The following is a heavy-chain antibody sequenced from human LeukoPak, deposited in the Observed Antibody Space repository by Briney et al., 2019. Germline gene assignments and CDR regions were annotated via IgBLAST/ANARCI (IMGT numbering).Heavy chain of an antibody. CDR2: IYYSGST. CDR3: ARGLSGDYSTG. CDR1: GGSISSGDYY. V-gene: IGHV4-30-4*08. Sequence: PSETLSLTCTVSGGSISSGDYYWSWIRQPPGKGLEWIGYIYYSGSTYYNPPLKSRVTISVDTSKNQFSLKLSSVTAADTAVYYCARGLSGDYSTGWGQGTLVTVSS. J-gene: IGHJ4*02. D-gene: IGHD4-11*01.